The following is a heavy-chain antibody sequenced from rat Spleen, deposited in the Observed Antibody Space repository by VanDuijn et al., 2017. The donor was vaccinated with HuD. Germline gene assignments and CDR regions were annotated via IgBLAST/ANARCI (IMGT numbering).Heavy chain of an antibody. CDR2: RWSGGST. V-gene: IGHV2-45*01. CDR1: GFSLTSYS. Sequence: QVQLMESGPGLVQPSETLSLTCTVSGFSLTSYSVHCVRQLPGTGLEWLGVRWSGGSTAYNSALKARLSISRDTSKNQDFLKMNSLQPEDTGTYYCARWLITHYFDYWGQGASVTVSS. CDR3: ARWLITHYFDY. D-gene: IGHD1-10*01. J-gene: IGHJ4*01.